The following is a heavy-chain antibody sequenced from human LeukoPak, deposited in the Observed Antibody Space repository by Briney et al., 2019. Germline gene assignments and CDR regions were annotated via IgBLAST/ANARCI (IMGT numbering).Heavy chain of an antibody. Sequence: GESLKISCKASGYRFTTYWIGWVRQMPGKGLEWMGIIYPGDSDTRYSPSFEGQVTISVDNFINTAYLQWSSLQASDTAMYYCARLLDNYDYWGQGTLVTVSS. CDR2: IYPGDSDT. V-gene: IGHV5-51*01. J-gene: IGHJ4*02. D-gene: IGHD3-16*01. CDR1: GYRFTTYW. CDR3: ARLLDNYDY.